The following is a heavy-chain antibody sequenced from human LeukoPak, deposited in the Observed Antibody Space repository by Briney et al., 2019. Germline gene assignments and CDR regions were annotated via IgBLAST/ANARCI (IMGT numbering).Heavy chain of an antibody. CDR3: ARDLVVVAATRYGMDV. Sequence: GGSLRLSCAASGFTFSSYSMNWVRQAPGKGLEWVSSISSSSSYIYYADSVKGRFTISRDNAKNSLYLQMNSLRAEDTAVYYCARDLVVVAATRYGMDVWGQGTTVTVSS. CDR2: ISSSSSYI. J-gene: IGHJ6*02. V-gene: IGHV3-21*01. CDR1: GFTFSSYS. D-gene: IGHD2-15*01.